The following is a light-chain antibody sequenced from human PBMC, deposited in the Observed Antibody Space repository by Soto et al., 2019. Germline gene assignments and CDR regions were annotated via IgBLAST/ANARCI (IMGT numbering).Light chain of an antibody. V-gene: IGLV3-21*02. CDR2: DDK. CDR3: QVWDSGSDHVV. CDR1: NIGSKS. J-gene: IGLJ2*01. Sequence: SYELTQPPSVSVAPGQTARITCGGNNIGSKSVHWYQQKPGQAPVLVVYDDKNRPSGIPEEFSGSNSGNTATLTISRVEAGDEADYYCQVWDSGSDHVVFGGGTQLTVL.